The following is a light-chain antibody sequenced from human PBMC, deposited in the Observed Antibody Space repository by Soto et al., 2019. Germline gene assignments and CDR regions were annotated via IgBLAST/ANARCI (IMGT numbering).Light chain of an antibody. CDR2: GAS. CDR1: QSVSSSN. J-gene: IGKJ5*01. V-gene: IGKV3-20*01. CDR3: QQYGSSPIT. Sequence: EIGLTQPPGTLPLSPGERAPLSCRASQSVSSSNLAWYQQKPGQAPRLLIYGASSRATGIPDRFSGSGSGTDFTLTISRLEPEDFAVYYCQQYGSSPITFGQGTRLEIK.